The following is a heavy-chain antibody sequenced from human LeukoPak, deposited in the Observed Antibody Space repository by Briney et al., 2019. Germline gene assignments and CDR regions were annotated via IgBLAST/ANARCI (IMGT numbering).Heavy chain of an antibody. V-gene: IGHV4-30-4*01. CDR3: ARPYYYDSRIDP. J-gene: IGHJ5*02. D-gene: IGHD3-22*01. Sequence: SQTLSLTCTVSGGSISSGDYCWSLIRQPPGKGLEWIAYMYYSGSTYYNPSLKSRVTMSADTSKNQLSLKLSSVTAADTAVYYCARPYYYDSRIDPWGQGILVTVSS. CDR2: MYYSGST. CDR1: GGSISSGDYC.